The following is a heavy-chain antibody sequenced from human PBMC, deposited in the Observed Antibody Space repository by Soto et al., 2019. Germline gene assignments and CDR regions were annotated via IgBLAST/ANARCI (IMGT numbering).Heavy chain of an antibody. CDR2: IWHDGSNK. J-gene: IGHJ4*02. V-gene: IGHV3-33*01. CDR1: GFTFSSNG. D-gene: IGHD5-18*01. CDR3: AREASYGSFDY. Sequence: QVQLVESGGGVVQPGRSLRLSCAASGFTFSSNGMHWVRQAPGKGLEWVALIWHDGSNKYYADSVKGRFTISRDNSKNTLYLQMSSLRADDTAVYYCAREASYGSFDYWGQGTLVTVSS.